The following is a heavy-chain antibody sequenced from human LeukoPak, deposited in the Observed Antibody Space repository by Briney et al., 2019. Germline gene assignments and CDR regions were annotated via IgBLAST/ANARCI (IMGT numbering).Heavy chain of an antibody. CDR3: ARGDILTGYYPGGFDY. J-gene: IGHJ4*02. V-gene: IGHV4-39*07. Sequence: SETLSLTCTVSGGSISSSSYYWGWIRQPPGKGLEWIGSIYYSGSAFYNPSLKSRVTISVDTSKNQFSLKLSSVTAADTAVYYCARGDILTGYYPGGFDYWGQGTLVTVSS. CDR1: GGSISSSSYY. D-gene: IGHD3-9*01. CDR2: IYYSGSA.